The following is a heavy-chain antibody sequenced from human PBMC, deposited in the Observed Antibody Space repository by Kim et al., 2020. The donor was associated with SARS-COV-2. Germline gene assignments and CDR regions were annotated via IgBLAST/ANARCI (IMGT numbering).Heavy chain of an antibody. J-gene: IGHJ4*02. CDR2: IYYSGST. D-gene: IGHD3-16*02. Sequence: SETLSLTCTVSGGSISSGGYYWSWIRQHPGKGLEWIGYIYYSGSTYYNPSLKSRVTISVDTSKNQFSLKLSSVTAADTAVYYCGRAPRGGVITFGGVISGGFDYWGQGTLVTVSS. V-gene: IGHV4-31*03. CDR1: GGSISSGGYY. CDR3: GRAPRGGVITFGGVISGGFDY.